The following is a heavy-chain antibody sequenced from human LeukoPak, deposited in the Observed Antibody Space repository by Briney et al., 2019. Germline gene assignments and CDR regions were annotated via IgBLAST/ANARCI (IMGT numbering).Heavy chain of an antibody. V-gene: IGHV4-4*02. CDR2: IYHSRSA. CDR3: ARLDGYNTYYFDY. CDR1: GGSISSSNW. J-gene: IGHJ4*02. D-gene: IGHD5-24*01. Sequence: SGTLSLTCAVSGGSISSSNWWSWVRQPPGKGLEWIGQIYHSRSANYNPSLKSRVTISVDKSKNQFSLRLTSVTAADTAVYYCARLDGYNTYYFDYWGQGTLVTVSS.